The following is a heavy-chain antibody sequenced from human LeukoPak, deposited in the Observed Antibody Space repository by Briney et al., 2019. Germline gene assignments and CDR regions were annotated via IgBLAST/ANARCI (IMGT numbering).Heavy chain of an antibody. CDR2: ISSSSSYI. J-gene: IGHJ4*02. Sequence: PGGSLRLSCAASGFTFSSYSMNWVRQAPGKGLEWVSSISSSSSYIYYADSVKGRFTISRDNAKNSLYLQMNSLKTEDTAVYYCARGHTYGPNQAFDYWGQGTLVTVSS. CDR1: GFTFSSYS. V-gene: IGHV3-21*03. D-gene: IGHD4/OR15-4a*01. CDR3: ARGHTYGPNQAFDY.